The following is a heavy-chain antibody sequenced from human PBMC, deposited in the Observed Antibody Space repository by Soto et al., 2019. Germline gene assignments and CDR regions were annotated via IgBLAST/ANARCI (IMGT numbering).Heavy chain of an antibody. CDR2: MNPNSGNT. CDR1: GYTFTSYD. CDR3: AREAGIMITFGGVIVPGPYYYYGMDV. D-gene: IGHD3-16*02. V-gene: IGHV1-8*01. J-gene: IGHJ6*02. Sequence: EASVKVSCKASGYTFTSYDINWVRQATGQGLEWMGWMNPNSGNTGYAQKFQGRVTMTRDTSISTAYMELSGLRSEDTAVYYCAREAGIMITFGGVIVPGPYYYYGMDVWGQGTTVTVSS.